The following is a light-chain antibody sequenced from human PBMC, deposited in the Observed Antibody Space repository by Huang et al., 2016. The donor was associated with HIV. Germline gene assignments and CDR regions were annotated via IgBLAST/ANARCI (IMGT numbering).Light chain of an antibody. CDR2: DAS. V-gene: IGKV3-11*01. J-gene: IGKJ2*01. Sequence: EIVFTQSPATLSLSPGERATLSCRASQSVSSYLAWYQQKHGQAPRLLIYDASNRATGIPARFSGSGSGTDFNLTISSLEPGDFAVYYCQQRSNRFGQGTKLEIK. CDR1: QSVSSY. CDR3: QQRSNR.